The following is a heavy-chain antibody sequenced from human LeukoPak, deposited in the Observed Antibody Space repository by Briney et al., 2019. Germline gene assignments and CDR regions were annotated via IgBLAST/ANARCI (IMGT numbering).Heavy chain of an antibody. CDR1: GFTFSTYA. J-gene: IGHJ4*02. Sequence: GGSLRLSCAASGFTFSTYAMTWVRQAPGKGLEWVSLISSGGSTYYADSVKGRFTISRDNSKNTLYLQMNSLRAEDTAVYYCAREPGIAVATNGDSWGQGTLVTVSS. CDR3: AREPGIAVATNGDS. V-gene: IGHV3-23*03. CDR2: ISSGGST. D-gene: IGHD6-19*01.